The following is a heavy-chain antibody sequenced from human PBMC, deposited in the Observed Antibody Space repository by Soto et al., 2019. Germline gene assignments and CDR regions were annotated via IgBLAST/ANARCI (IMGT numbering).Heavy chain of an antibody. V-gene: IGHV4-30-2*01. Sequence: QLQLQESGSGRVKPSQTLSLTCAVSGGSISSGGYSWSWIRQPPGKGLEWIGYIYHSGSTYYNPSTKSRVNISVDRSKIQFSLKLSSVNAADTALYYCARVPSHWGQGTLVTVSS. CDR3: ARVPSH. CDR2: IYHSGST. J-gene: IGHJ4*02. CDR1: GGSISSGGYS.